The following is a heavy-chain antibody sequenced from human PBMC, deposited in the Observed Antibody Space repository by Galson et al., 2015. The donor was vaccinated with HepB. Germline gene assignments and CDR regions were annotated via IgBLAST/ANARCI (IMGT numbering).Heavy chain of an antibody. CDR3: ARDGEAAAHPNYYYYGMDV. D-gene: IGHD6-13*01. Sequence: SVTVSCKASGYTFTGYYMHWVRQAPGQGLEWMGWINPNSGGTNYAQKFQGRVTMTRDTSISTAYMELSRLRSDDTAVYYCARDGEAAAHPNYYYYGMDVWGQGTTVTVSS. J-gene: IGHJ6*02. CDR1: GYTFTGYY. CDR2: INPNSGGT. V-gene: IGHV1-2*02.